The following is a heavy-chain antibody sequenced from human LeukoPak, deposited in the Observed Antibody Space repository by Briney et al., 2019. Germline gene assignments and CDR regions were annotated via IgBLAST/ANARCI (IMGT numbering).Heavy chain of an antibody. J-gene: IGHJ5*02. Sequence: SVKVSCKASGGTFGSYAICWVRQAPGQVLEWMGGMIPIFGTANYAQKFQGRVTITADESTSTAYMELSSLRSEDTAVYYCARDPEYYDSSNPGWFDPWGQGTLVTVSS. D-gene: IGHD3-22*01. V-gene: IGHV1-69*13. CDR1: GGTFGSYA. CDR3: ARDPEYYDSSNPGWFDP. CDR2: MIPIFGTA.